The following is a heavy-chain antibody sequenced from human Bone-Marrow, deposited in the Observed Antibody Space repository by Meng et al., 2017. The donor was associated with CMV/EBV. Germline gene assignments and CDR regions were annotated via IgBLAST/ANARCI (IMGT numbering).Heavy chain of an antibody. V-gene: IGHV1-69*05. CDR1: GHTFTSYG. D-gene: IGHD6-19*01. CDR2: IIPIFGTA. CDR3: ARQTSGWPNWFDP. Sequence: SVKVSCKASGHTFTSYGISWVRQAPGQGLEWMGGIIPIFGTANYAQKFQGRVTITTDESTSTAYMELSSLRSEDTAVYYCARQTSGWPNWFDPWGQGTVVTVSS. J-gene: IGHJ5*02.